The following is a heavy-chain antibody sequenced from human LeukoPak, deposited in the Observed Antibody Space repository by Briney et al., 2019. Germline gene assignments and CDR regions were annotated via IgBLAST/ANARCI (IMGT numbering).Heavy chain of an antibody. CDR3: ARVSSCENYYGVNDY. D-gene: IGHD4-17*01. J-gene: IGHJ4*02. CDR2: ISAHNGNT. CDR1: GYTFTGNG. Sequence: GASVKSSCTASGYTFTGNGISWVRQAPGQGVVWMGWISAHNGNTNYAQKRQGRVTMTTDTSTSTAYMERRSVRSDDTAGYYCARVSSCENYYGVNDYWGQGTLVTVSS. V-gene: IGHV1-18*04.